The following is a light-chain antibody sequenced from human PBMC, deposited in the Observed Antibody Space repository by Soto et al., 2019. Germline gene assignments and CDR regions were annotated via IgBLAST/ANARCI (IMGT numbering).Light chain of an antibody. CDR2: STN. CDR3: VLYMGSGIWV. CDR1: SGSVSTSYY. V-gene: IGLV8-61*01. Sequence: VVTQEPSFSVSPGRTVTLTCGLSSGSVSTSYYPSWYQQTPGQAPRTLIYSTNTRSSGVPDRFSGSILGNKAALTITGAQADDESDYYCVLYMGSGIWVFGGGTKVTDL. J-gene: IGLJ3*02.